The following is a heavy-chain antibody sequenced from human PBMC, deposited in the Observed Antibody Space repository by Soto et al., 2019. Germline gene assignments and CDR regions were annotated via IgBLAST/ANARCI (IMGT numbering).Heavy chain of an antibody. Sequence: SETLPLTCTVSGGSISSGGYYWSWIRQHPGKGLEWIGYIYYSGSTYYNPSLKSRVTISVDTSKSQFSLKLSSVTAADTAVYYCARDFTDSSGPTLGMGVWGQGTTVTVS. CDR1: GGSISSGGYY. J-gene: IGHJ6*02. V-gene: IGHV4-31*03. CDR3: ARDFTDSSGPTLGMGV. CDR2: IYYSGST. D-gene: IGHD6-19*01.